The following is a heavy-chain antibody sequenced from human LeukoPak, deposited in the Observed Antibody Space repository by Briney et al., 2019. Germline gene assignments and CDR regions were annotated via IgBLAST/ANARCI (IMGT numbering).Heavy chain of an antibody. J-gene: IGHJ4*02. V-gene: IGHV3-74*01. Sequence: GGSLRLSCAASAFPFSTYCMHWVRQAPGKGLVWVSRIKSDGSTNYADSVKGRFTISRDNAKNSLYLQMNSLRAEDTAVYYCASSKDQLGYCSSTSCYLKYYWGQGTLVTVSS. CDR3: ASSKDQLGYCSSTSCYLKYY. CDR2: IKSDGST. D-gene: IGHD2-2*01. CDR1: AFPFSTYC.